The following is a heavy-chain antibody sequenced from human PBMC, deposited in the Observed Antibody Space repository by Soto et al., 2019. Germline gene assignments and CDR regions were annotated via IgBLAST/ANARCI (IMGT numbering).Heavy chain of an antibody. CDR2: INGGSGKT. Sequence: QVQLVQSGAEVKKPGASVKVSCRASGFTFTLYSMHWVRQAPGQRLEWMGWINGGSGKTKYSQKFQGRVTIAGDTSASTAYMEVSSLRSEDTAVYYCARYSGNYQDAFDIWGQGTMVTVSS. D-gene: IGHD1-26*01. V-gene: IGHV1-3*01. CDR1: GFTFTLYS. CDR3: ARYSGNYQDAFDI. J-gene: IGHJ3*02.